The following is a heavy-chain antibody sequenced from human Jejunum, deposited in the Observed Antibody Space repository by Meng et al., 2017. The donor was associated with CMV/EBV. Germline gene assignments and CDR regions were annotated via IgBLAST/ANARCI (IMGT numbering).Heavy chain of an antibody. J-gene: IGHJ4*02. CDR1: GGSIINYY. CDR2: IYSSGTT. CDR3: ARHEVVGTAIFDY. Sequence: VQLQDSGAGLVKPSTTLSLTCTVSGGSIINYYWGWIRQPAGKGLEYIWRIYSSGTTKYNSSLNSRVTMSVDTSKNQFSLKVRSVTAADTAVYLCARHEVVGTAIFDYWGQGTLVTVAS. D-gene: IGHD6-19*01. V-gene: IGHV4-4*07.